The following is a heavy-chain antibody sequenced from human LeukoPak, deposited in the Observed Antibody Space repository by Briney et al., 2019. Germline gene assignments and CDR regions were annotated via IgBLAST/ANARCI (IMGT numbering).Heavy chain of an antibody. CDR2: IYYSGNT. CDR3: ARAYAGYASRFDY. CDR1: GGSISSYY. V-gene: IGHV4-39*07. D-gene: IGHD1-1*01. Sequence: PSETLSLTCTVSGGSISSYYWGWIRQPPGKGLEWIGSIYYSGNTYNNPSLKSRVTVSVDTSKNQFSLKLSSVIEADTAVYYCARAYAGYASRFDYWGQGILVTVSS. J-gene: IGHJ4*02.